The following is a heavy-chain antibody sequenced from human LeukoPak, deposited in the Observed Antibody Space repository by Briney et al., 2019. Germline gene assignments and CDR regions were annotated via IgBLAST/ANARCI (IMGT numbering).Heavy chain of an antibody. J-gene: IGHJ3*02. V-gene: IGHV3-48*01. Sequence: GGSLRLSCAASGFTFSSYSMNWVRQAPGKGLEWVSYISSSSSTIYYADSVKGRFTISRDNAKNSLYLQMNSLRAEDTAVYYCAREISSSSVEHDAFDIWGQGTMVIVSS. CDR2: ISSSSSTI. CDR1: GFTFSSYS. CDR3: AREISSSSVEHDAFDI. D-gene: IGHD6-6*01.